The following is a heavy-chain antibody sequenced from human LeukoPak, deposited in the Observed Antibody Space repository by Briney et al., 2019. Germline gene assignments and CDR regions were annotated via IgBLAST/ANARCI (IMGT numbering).Heavy chain of an antibody. CDR2: MNGDGSST. Sequence: PGGSLRLSCAASGFTFRSYWMHWVRQDPGEGLVWVSLMNGDGSSTSYADSVKGRFTISRDNAKNTLYLQMNRLRAEDTAVYYCARTATDAFDIWGQGTMVTVS. D-gene: IGHD2-21*02. V-gene: IGHV3-74*01. J-gene: IGHJ3*02. CDR3: ARTATDAFDI. CDR1: GFTFRSYW.